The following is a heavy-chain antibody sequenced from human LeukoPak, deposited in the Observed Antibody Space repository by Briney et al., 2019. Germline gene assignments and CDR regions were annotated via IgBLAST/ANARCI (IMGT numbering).Heavy chain of an antibody. CDR1: GGSISSSSYY. CDR3: ARDRDYSGPEFDY. CDR2: IYTSGST. V-gene: IGHV4-61*02. D-gene: IGHD1-26*01. Sequence: SETLSLTCTVSGGSISSSSYYWSWIRQPAGKGLEWIGRIYTSGSTNYNPSLKSRVTISVDTSKNQFSLKLSSVTAADTAVYYCARDRDYSGPEFDYWGQGTLVTVSS. J-gene: IGHJ4*02.